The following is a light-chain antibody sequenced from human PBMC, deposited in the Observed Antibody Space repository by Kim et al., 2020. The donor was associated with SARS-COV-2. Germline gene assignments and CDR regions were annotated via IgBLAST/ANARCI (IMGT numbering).Light chain of an antibody. J-gene: IGKJ4*01. CDR3: MQALQSPLT. Sequence: DIVMTQSPLSLPVTPGEPASISCRSSLSLLHSKGYNYLDWYLQKPGQSPQLLIYLGSNRASGVPDRFSGSGSGTDFTLKISRVEAEDVGVYYCMQALQSPLTFAGGTKVEI. CDR2: LGS. V-gene: IGKV2-28*01. CDR1: LSLLHSKGYNY.